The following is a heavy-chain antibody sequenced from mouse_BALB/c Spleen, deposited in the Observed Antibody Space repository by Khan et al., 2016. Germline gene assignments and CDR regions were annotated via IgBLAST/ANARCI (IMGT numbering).Heavy chain of an antibody. D-gene: IGHD2-4*01. V-gene: IGHV14-4*02. CDR3: NVITTAY. CDR1: GFNIKDYY. J-gene: IGHJ3*01. Sequence: VQLQQSGAELVRSGASVKLSCTAAGFNIKDYYMHWVKQRPEQGLEWIGWIDPENGDTEYAPKFQGKATMTADTSSNTAYLQLSSLTSEDTAVSYCNVITTAYWGQGTLVTVSA. CDR2: IDPENGDT.